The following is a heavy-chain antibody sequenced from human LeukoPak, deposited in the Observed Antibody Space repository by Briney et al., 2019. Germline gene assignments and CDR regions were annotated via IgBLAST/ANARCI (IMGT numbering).Heavy chain of an antibody. Sequence: SETLSLTCTVSGGSISSYYWSWIRQPPGKGLEWIGYIYYSGSTNYNPSLKSRVTISVDTSKNQFSLKLSSVTAADTAVYYCARGETEGYYFDYWGQGTLVTVSS. D-gene: IGHD1-14*01. CDR3: ARGETEGYYFDY. V-gene: IGHV4-59*01. J-gene: IGHJ4*02. CDR2: IYYSGST. CDR1: GGSISSYY.